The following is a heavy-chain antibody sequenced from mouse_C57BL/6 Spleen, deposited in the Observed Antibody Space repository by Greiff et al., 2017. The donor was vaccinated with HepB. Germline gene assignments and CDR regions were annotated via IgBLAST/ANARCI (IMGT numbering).Heavy chain of an antibody. CDR2: IYPGSGST. J-gene: IGHJ4*01. D-gene: IGHD2-1*01. Sequence: QVQLQQPGAELVKPGASVEMSCKASGYTFTSYWITWVKQRPGQGLEWIGDIYPGSGSTNYNEKFKSKATLTVDTSSSTAYMQLSSLTSEDSAVYYCARYGNYVTYYYAMDYWGQGTSVTVSS. CDR3: ARYGNYVTYYYAMDY. V-gene: IGHV1-55*01. CDR1: GYTFTSYW.